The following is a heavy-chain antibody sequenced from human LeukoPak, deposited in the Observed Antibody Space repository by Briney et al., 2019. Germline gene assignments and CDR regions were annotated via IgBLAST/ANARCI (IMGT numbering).Heavy chain of an antibody. CDR1: GGSFSGYY. J-gene: IGHJ4*02. Sequence: SETLSLTCAVYGGSFSGYYWSWIRQPPGKGLEWIGEINHSGSTNYNPSLKSRVTISVDTSKNQFSLKLSSVTAADTAAYYCARGRGSYCDYWGQGTLVTVSS. CDR3: ARGRGSYCDY. V-gene: IGHV4-34*01. CDR2: INHSGST. D-gene: IGHD3-10*01.